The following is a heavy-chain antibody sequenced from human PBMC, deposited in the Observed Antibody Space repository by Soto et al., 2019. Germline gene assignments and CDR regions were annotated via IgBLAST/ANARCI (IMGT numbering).Heavy chain of an antibody. J-gene: IGHJ4*02. Sequence: ASVKVSCKVSGYTLTELSMHWVRQAPGKGLEWMGGFDPEDGGTIYAQKFQGRVTMTEDTSTDTAYMELSSLRSEDTAVYCCATALFTAKVLSYYFDYWGQGTLVTVSS. D-gene: IGHD3-16*02. CDR3: ATALFTAKVLSYYFDY. CDR1: GYTLTELS. V-gene: IGHV1-24*01. CDR2: FDPEDGGT.